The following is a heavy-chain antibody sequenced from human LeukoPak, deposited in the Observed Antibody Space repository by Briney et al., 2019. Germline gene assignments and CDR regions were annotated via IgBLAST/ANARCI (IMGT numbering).Heavy chain of an antibody. J-gene: IGHJ4*02. Sequence: SVKVSCKASGGTFSSYTISWVRQAPGQGLEWMGRIIPILGIANYAQKFQGRVTITADKSTSTAYMELSSLRSEDTAVYYCAREGELEAFDYWGQGTLVTVSS. CDR2: IIPILGIA. CDR1: GGTFSSYT. V-gene: IGHV1-69*02. D-gene: IGHD1-26*01. CDR3: AREGELEAFDY.